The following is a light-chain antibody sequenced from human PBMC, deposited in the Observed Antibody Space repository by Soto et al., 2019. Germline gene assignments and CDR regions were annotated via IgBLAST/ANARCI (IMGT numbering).Light chain of an antibody. CDR1: QGISYY. J-gene: IGKJ1*01. CDR3: QKYNSATWT. CDR2: GAS. V-gene: IGKV1-27*01. Sequence: DIQMTQSPSSLSACVGDRVTITCRASQGISYYLAWYQQNPGKVPKLLIYGASTLQPGVPSRFSGSGSGTDFTLTISSLQPEDVATYYCQKYNSATWTFGQGTKVEIK.